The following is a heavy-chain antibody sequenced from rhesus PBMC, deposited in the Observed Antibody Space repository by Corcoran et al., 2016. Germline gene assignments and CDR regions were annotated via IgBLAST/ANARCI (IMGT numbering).Heavy chain of an antibody. D-gene: IGHD3-28*01. J-gene: IGHJ4*01. V-gene: IGHV4-76*01. CDR1: GGSISSGYD. CDR3: ARVRSYNSGYYTFDY. CDR2: IYGSSGTT. Sequence: QVQLQKSGPGVVKPSETLSLTCAVSGGSISSGYDWTWIRQPPGKGLEWIGYIYGSSGTTKYNPSRKNGITSSKDASRNQFSLKLSSVTAADAAVYYCARVRSYNSGYYTFDYWGQGVLVTVSS.